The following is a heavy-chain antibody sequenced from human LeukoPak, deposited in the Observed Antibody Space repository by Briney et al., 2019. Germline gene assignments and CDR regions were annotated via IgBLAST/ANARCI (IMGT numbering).Heavy chain of an antibody. CDR3: ARALTGSSADAFDI. V-gene: IGHV4-30-4*02. J-gene: IGHJ3*02. D-gene: IGHD1-14*01. Sequence: SETLSLTCTVSGGSISSGDYYWSWIRQPPGKGLEWIGYIYYSGSTYYNPSLKSRVTISVDTSKNQFSLKLSSVTAADTAVYYCARALTGSSADAFDIWGQGTMVTVSS. CDR2: IYYSGST. CDR1: GGSISSGDYY.